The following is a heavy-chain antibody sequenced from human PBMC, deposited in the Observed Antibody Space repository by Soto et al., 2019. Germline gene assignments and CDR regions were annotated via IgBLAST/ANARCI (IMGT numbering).Heavy chain of an antibody. J-gene: IGHJ5*02. CDR1: GDSVSSNSAA. D-gene: IGHD1-1*01. Sequence: SQTLSLTCAISGDSVSSNSAAWNWIRQSPSRGLEWLGRTYYRSKWYNDYAVSVKSRITINPDTSKNQFSLQLNSVTPEDTAVYYCARVAAEGYFLVPEGWFDPWGQGTLVTVSS. CDR3: ARVAAEGYFLVPEGWFDP. CDR2: TYYRSKWYN. V-gene: IGHV6-1*01.